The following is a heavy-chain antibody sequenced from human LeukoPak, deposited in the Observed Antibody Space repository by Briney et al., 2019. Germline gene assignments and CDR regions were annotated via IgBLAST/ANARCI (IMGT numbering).Heavy chain of an antibody. V-gene: IGHV4-30-2*01. D-gene: IGHD3-22*01. Sequence: PSQTLSLTCAVSGGSISSGGYSWSWIRQPPGKGLEWIGYIYHSGSTYYNPFLKSRVTISVDRSKNQFSLKLSSVTAADTAVYYCARSDDSSGYSDYWGQGTLVTVSS. CDR3: ARSDDSSGYSDY. CDR2: IYHSGST. CDR1: GGSISSGGYS. J-gene: IGHJ4*02.